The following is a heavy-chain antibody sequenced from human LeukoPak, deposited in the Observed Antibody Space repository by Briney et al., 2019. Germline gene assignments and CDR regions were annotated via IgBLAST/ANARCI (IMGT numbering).Heavy chain of an antibody. D-gene: IGHD4-23*01. V-gene: IGHV3-21*01. Sequence: GGSLRLSCAASGFTFSSYSMNWVRQAPGKGLEWVSSISSSSSYIYYADSVKGRFTISRDNAKNSLYLQMNSLRAEDTAVYYCARDRGGNSDFDYWGQGTMVTVSS. CDR2: ISSSSSYI. CDR3: ARDRGGNSDFDY. CDR1: GFTFSSYS. J-gene: IGHJ4*02.